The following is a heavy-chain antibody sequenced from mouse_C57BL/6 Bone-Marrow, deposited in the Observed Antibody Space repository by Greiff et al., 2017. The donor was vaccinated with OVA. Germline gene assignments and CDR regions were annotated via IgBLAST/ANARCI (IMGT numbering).Heavy chain of an antibody. J-gene: IGHJ2*01. CDR3: ARRGQLRNYFDD. CDR2: ISSGGSYT. CDR1: GFTFSSYG. V-gene: IGHV5-6*01. Sequence: EVQLVESGGDLVKPGGSLKLSCAASGFTFSSYGMSWVRQTPDKRLEWVATISSGGSYTYYPDSVKGRFTLSRDNAKNTLYLQMSSLKSEDTAMYYCARRGQLRNYFDDWGQGTTLTVSS. D-gene: IGHD3-2*02.